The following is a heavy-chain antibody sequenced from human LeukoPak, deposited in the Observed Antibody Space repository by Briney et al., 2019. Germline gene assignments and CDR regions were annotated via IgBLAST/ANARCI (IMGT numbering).Heavy chain of an antibody. CDR3: AKDSSSGSSYYFHGMDV. CDR1: GYTFTSYD. CDR2: MNPNSGDT. D-gene: IGHD3-10*01. V-gene: IGHV1-8*01. J-gene: IGHJ6*02. Sequence: ASVKVSCKASGYTFTSYDINWVRQATGQGLEWMGYMNPNSGDTGYAQKFQGRVTMTRNTSISTAYMELSGLRSEDTAVYYCAKDSSSGSSYYFHGMDVWGQGTTVTVSS.